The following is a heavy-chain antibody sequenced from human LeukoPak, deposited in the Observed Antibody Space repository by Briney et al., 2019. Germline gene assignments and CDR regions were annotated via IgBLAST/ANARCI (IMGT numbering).Heavy chain of an antibody. V-gene: IGHV3-30*02. CDR1: GFTFSSYG. CDR3: ARDGYSYDPGRNYFDY. Sequence: GGSLRLSCAASGFTFSSYGMHWVRQAPGKGLEWVAFIRYDGVTKYYADSVKGRFTISRDNAKNSLSLQMNSLRAEDTAVYYCARDGYSYDPGRNYFDYWGQGTLVTVSS. D-gene: IGHD5-18*01. CDR2: IRYDGVTK. J-gene: IGHJ4*02.